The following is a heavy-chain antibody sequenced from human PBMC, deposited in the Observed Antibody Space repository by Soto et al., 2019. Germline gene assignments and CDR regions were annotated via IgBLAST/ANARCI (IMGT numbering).Heavy chain of an antibody. CDR3: ARDTPPTSGWYYFDY. CDR1: GDSVSSNIAA. D-gene: IGHD6-19*01. Sequence: PSQTLSLTCAISGDSVSSNIAAWSWIRRSPSRGLEWLGRTYYRSQWYNDFAVSVKSRITINADTSKNQFSLQLNSVTPEDTAVYYCARDTPPTSGWYYFDYWGQGTLVTVSS. J-gene: IGHJ4*02. CDR2: TYYRSQWYN. V-gene: IGHV6-1*01.